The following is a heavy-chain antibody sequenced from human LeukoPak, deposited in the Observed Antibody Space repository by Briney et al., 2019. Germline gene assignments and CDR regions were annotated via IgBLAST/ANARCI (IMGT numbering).Heavy chain of an antibody. D-gene: IGHD2-21*01. J-gene: IGHJ4*02. CDR3: ARDKGCGGDCYYFDY. CDR2: INGNGAST. CDR1: GFTFDVYG. Sequence: GGSLRLSCAASGFTFDVYGMSWVRQGPGKGLEWVSGINGNGASTGYIDSVKGRFIISRDNAKNSLYLQMDNLRAEDTALYYCARDKGCGGDCYYFDYWGQGALVTVSS. V-gene: IGHV3-20*04.